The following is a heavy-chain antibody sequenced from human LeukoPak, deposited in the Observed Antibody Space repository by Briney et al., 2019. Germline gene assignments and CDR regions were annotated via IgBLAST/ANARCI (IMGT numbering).Heavy chain of an antibody. CDR1: GFTFSSYS. Sequence: PGGSLRLSCAASGFTFSSYSMNWVRQAPGKGLEWVSYISSSSGTIYYADSVKGRFTISRDNAKNSLYLQMNSLRAEDTAVYYCARDDLIYSYGSEGGYWGQGTLVTVSS. D-gene: IGHD5-18*01. V-gene: IGHV3-48*04. CDR2: ISSSSGTI. CDR3: ARDDLIYSYGSEGGY. J-gene: IGHJ4*02.